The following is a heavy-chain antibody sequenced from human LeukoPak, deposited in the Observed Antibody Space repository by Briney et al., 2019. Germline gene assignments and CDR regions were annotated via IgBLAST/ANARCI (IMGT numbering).Heavy chain of an antibody. CDR1: GGSISSSSYY. D-gene: IGHD5-24*01. CDR2: IYYSGST. J-gene: IGHJ3*02. Sequence: PSETLSLTCTVSGGSISSSSYYWGWIRQPPGKGLEWIGSIYYSGSTYYNPSLKSRVTISVDTSKNQFSLKLSSVTAADTAVYYCARGQRWLPPQIWGQGTMVTVSS. V-gene: IGHV4-39*01. CDR3: ARGQRWLPPQI.